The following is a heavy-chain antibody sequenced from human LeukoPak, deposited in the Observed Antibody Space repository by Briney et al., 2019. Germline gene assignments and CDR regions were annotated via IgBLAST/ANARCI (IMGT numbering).Heavy chain of an antibody. CDR3: TTDLYYYGSGPDYGMDV. CDR2: INSDGSEG. J-gene: IGHJ6*02. V-gene: IGHV3-7*03. D-gene: IGHD3-10*01. CDR1: GFTFSGFW. Sequence: SGGSLRLSCAVSGFTFSGFWMSWSRQAPGKGLEWVASINSDGSEGYYADVVKGRFTISRDNAKNSLYLQINSLRAEDTAVYYCTTDLYYYGSGPDYGMDVWGQGTTVTVSS.